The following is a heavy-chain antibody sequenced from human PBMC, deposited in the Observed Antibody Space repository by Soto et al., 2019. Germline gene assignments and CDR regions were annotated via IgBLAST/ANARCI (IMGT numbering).Heavy chain of an antibody. J-gene: IGHJ6*02. Sequence: GGSLRLSCAASGFTFSGCGMHWVRQAPGKGLEWVAVISYDGSNKYYADSVKGRFTISRDNSKNTLYLQMNSLRAEDTAVYYCAKTTGNYYYGMDVWGQGTTVTVSS. CDR3: AKTTGNYYYGMDV. CDR2: ISYDGSNK. CDR1: GFTFSGCG. D-gene: IGHD7-27*01. V-gene: IGHV3-30*18.